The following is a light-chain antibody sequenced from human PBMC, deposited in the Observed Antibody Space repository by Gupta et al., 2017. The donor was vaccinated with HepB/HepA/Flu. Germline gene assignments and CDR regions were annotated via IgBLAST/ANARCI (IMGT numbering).Light chain of an antibody. V-gene: IGLV3-25*03. CDR2: KDS. Sequence: SYELTQPPSVSVSPGQTARITCPGDALPKQYAYWYQQKPGQAPVLVIYKDSERPSGIPERFSGSSSGTTVTLTIRGVQAEDEADYYCQSADSSGTSHVVFGGGTKLTVL. CDR3: QSADSSGTSHVV. J-gene: IGLJ2*01. CDR1: ALPKQY.